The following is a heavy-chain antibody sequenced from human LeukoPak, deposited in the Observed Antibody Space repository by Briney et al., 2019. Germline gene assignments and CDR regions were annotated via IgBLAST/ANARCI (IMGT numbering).Heavy chain of an antibody. Sequence: GGALRLSCAASGFTFSSHAMSWVRQAPGKGLEWVSGISVPAGNTHYADSVKGRFTISRDNSKNTLYLQMNSLRAEGTAVYYCAKVSSSSSDLYYFDYWGQGTLVTVSS. J-gene: IGHJ4*02. CDR2: ISVPAGNT. V-gene: IGHV3-23*01. CDR1: GFTFSSHA. CDR3: AKVSSSSSDLYYFDY. D-gene: IGHD6-13*01.